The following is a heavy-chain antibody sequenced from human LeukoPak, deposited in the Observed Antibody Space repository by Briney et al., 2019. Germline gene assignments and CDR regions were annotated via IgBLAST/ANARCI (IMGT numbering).Heavy chain of an antibody. D-gene: IGHD2-2*02. V-gene: IGHV3-30-3*01. Sequence: QSGGSLRLSCAASGFTFSTYFMHWVRQAPGKGLEWVADIASDGSHTFYVESVKGRFTISRDNAKNSLYLQMNSLRAEDTAVYYCARDHCSSTSCYTDYWGQGTLVTVSS. CDR2: IASDGSHT. CDR1: GFTFSTYF. CDR3: ARDHCSSTSCYTDY. J-gene: IGHJ4*02.